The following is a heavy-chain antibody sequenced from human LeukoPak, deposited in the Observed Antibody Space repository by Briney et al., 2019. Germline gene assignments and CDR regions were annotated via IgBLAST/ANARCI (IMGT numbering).Heavy chain of an antibody. CDR2: IYYSGST. Sequence: SETLSLTCTVSGGSISSYYWSWIRQPPGKGLEWIGYIYYSGSTNYNPSLKSRVTISVDTSKNQFSLKLSSVTAADTAVYYCARVRSGWYQQTNWFDPWGQGTLVTVSS. CDR3: ARVRSGWYQQTNWFDP. J-gene: IGHJ5*02. D-gene: IGHD6-19*01. V-gene: IGHV4-59*12. CDR1: GGSISSYY.